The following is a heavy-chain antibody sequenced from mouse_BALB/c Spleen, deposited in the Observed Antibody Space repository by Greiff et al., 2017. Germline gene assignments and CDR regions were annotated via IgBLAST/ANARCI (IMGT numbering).Heavy chain of an antibody. D-gene: IGHD2-14*01. J-gene: IGHJ4*01. Sequence: EVQLQESGAELVKPGASVKLSCTASGFNIKDTYMHWVKQRPEQGLEWIGRIDPANGNTKYDPKFQGKATITADTSSNTAYLQLSSLTSEDTAVYYCAREGGYGGYYAMDYWGQGTSVTVSS. V-gene: IGHV14-3*02. CDR1: GFNIKDTY. CDR3: AREGGYGGYYAMDY. CDR2: IDPANGNT.